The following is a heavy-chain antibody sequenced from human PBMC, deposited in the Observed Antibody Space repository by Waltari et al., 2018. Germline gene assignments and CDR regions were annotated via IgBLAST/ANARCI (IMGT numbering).Heavy chain of an antibody. V-gene: IGHV4-59*11. J-gene: IGHJ5*02. CDR2: IYYSGST. CDR3: ARDSGSNWFDP. D-gene: IGHD3-10*01. Sequence: QVQLQESGPGLVKPSETLSLTCTVSGGSISSHYWRWIRQPPGKGLEWIGYIYYSGSTNYNPSLKSRVTISVDTSKNQFSLKLSSVTAADTAVYYCARDSGSNWFDPWGQGTLVTVSS. CDR1: GGSISSHY.